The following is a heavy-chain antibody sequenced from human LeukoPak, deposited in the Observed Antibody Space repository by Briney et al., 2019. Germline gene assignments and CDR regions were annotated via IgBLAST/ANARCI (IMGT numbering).Heavy chain of an antibody. CDR3: ARDRYSSAWYEE. Sequence: PGGSLRLSCTASAFTFSSYWMHWVRQAPGKGLVWVSHINSGGSSTSYADSVKGRFTISRDNAKNTLYLQMNSLRAEDTAVYYCARDRYSSAWYEEWSQGTLVTVSS. CDR2: INSGGSST. CDR1: AFTFSSYW. J-gene: IGHJ4*02. V-gene: IGHV3-74*01. D-gene: IGHD6-19*01.